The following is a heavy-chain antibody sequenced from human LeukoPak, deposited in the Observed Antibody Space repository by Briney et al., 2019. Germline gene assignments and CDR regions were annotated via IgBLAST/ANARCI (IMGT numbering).Heavy chain of an antibody. Sequence: GASVKVSCKASGYTYTSYDINWVRQATGQGLEWMGWMNPNSGNTGYAQKFQGRVTMTRNTSISTAYMELSSLRSEDTAVYYCAKVEDYDFWSGPDYWGQGTLVTVSS. V-gene: IGHV1-8*01. CDR2: MNPNSGNT. J-gene: IGHJ4*02. CDR1: GYTYTSYD. D-gene: IGHD3-3*01. CDR3: AKVEDYDFWSGPDY.